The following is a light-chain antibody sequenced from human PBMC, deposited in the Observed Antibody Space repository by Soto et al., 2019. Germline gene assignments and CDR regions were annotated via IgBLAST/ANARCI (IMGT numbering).Light chain of an antibody. V-gene: IGLV1-44*01. CDR1: SSNIGSNT. CDR2: SNN. J-gene: IGLJ2*01. CDR3: VAWDDSLNGYVV. Sequence: QSVLTQPPSASGTPGQRVTISCAGSSSNIGSNTVNWYQQLPGTAPKLVIYSNNQRPSGVPDRFCGSKSGTSASLAISGLQSEDEADYYCVAWDDSLNGYVVFGGGTKLTVL.